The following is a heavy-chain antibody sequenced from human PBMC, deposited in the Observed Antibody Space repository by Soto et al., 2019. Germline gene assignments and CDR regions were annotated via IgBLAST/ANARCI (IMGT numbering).Heavy chain of an antibody. J-gene: IGHJ4*02. Sequence: VQLVQSGAEVKKPGSSVKVSCKASGGTFSTYAINWVRQAPGHGLEWMGGIIRLFGKAKYAQNFQDRVRITGDESTSTAHRELRRLSSEYMAVHYWGGDSCHECSCGNGYFYLWGQGTLVTVSS. CDR2: IIRLFGKA. V-gene: IGHV1-69*01. CDR1: GGTFSTYA. CDR3: GGDSCHECSCGNGYFYL. D-gene: IGHD2-15*01.